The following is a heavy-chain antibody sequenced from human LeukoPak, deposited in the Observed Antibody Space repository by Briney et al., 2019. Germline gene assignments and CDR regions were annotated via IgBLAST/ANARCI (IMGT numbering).Heavy chain of an antibody. V-gene: IGHV3-7*01. D-gene: IGHD6-6*01. J-gene: IGHJ6*02. CDR3: ARDENGGGSSSSSRSYYYGMDV. CDR1: GFTFSSYW. CDR2: IKRDGKEK. Sequence: PGGSLRLSCVASGFTFSSYWMSWVRQAPGKGLEWVANIKRDGKEKHYVDSVKGRFTISRDNARNSLYPQMSSLRAEDTAVYYCARDENGGGSSSSSRSYYYGMDVWGQGTTVTVSS.